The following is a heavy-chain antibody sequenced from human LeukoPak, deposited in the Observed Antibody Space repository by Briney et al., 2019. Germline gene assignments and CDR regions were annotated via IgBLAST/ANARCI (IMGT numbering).Heavy chain of an antibody. CDR3: ARAKATGDAPFNFDY. D-gene: IGHD7-27*01. J-gene: IGHJ4*02. CDR1: GGSISSYY. CDR2: IYYSGST. Sequence: SETLSLTCTVSGGSISSYYWSWIRQPPGKGLEWIGYIYYSGSTNYNPSLKSRVTISVDTSKNQFSLKLSSVTAADTVVYYCARAKATGDAPFNFDYWGQGTLVTVSS. V-gene: IGHV4-59*01.